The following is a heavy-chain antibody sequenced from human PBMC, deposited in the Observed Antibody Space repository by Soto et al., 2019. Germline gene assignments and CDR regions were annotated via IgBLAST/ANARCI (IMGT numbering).Heavy chain of an antibody. J-gene: IGHJ4*02. CDR2: IYYSGSA. D-gene: IGHD1-26*01. CDR3: ARARELPHFDY. CDR1: GGSFSSYS. V-gene: IGHV4-59*01. Sequence: LSPTCTVSGGSFSSYSWSWFRQPPGKGLEWIGYIYYSGSANYNPSLKSRVTISVDTSKNQFSLKLISVTAADTAVYCCARARELPHFDYGDQGTLVTVSS.